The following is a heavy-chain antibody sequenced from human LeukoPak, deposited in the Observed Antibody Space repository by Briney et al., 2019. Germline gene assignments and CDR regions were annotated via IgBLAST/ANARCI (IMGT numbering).Heavy chain of an antibody. J-gene: IGHJ4*02. V-gene: IGHV4-34*01. CDR2: INHSGST. CDR3: ARGRRHYDYVWGSYRNDPFDY. D-gene: IGHD3-16*02. CDR1: GGSFSGYY. Sequence: PSETLSLTCAVYGGSFSGYYWSWIRQPPGKGLEWIGEINHSGSTNYNPSLKSRVTISVGTSKNQFSLKLSSVTAADTAVYYCARGRRHYDYVWGSYRNDPFDYWGQGTLVTVSS.